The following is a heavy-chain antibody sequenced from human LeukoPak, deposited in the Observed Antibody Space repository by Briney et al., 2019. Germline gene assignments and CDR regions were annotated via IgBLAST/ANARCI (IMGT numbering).Heavy chain of an antibody. CDR1: GGSISSSSYY. D-gene: IGHD5-12*01. V-gene: IGHV4-39*07. CDR3: ARRDTDSGYDNYYFDY. CDR2: IYYSGST. J-gene: IGHJ4*02. Sequence: PSETLSLTCTVSGGSISSSSYYWGWIRQPPGKGLEWIGSIYYSGSTYYNPSLKSRVTISVDTSKNQFSLKLSSVTAADTAVYYCARRDTDSGYDNYYFDYWGQGTLVTVSS.